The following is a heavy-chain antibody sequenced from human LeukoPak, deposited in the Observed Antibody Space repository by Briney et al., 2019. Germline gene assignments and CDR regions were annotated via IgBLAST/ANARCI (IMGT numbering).Heavy chain of an antibody. D-gene: IGHD5-18*01. V-gene: IGHV4-59*01. J-gene: IGHJ6*03. CDR3: ARDREGTAMVPDYYYYMDV. Sequence: SETLSLTCTVSGGSISSYYWSWIRQPPGKGLEYIGYIYYSGSTNYSPSLQSRVTISLDTSKNQFSLKLSSVTAADTAVYYCARDREGTAMVPDYYYYMDVWGKGTTVTVSS. CDR1: GGSISSYY. CDR2: IYYSGST.